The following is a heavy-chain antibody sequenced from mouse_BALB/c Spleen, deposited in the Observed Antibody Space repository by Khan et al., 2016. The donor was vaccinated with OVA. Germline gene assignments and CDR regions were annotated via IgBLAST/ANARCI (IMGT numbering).Heavy chain of an antibody. V-gene: IGHV14-1*02. CDR1: GFNIKDYY. J-gene: IGHJ3*01. Sequence: IQLVQSGAELVRPGALVKLSCKASGFNIKDYYIHWVKQRPEQGLEWIGGIDPESGNTIYDPKFQGKASITADTSSNTAYLQLSSLTSEDTAVYYCTRDGYSPWFAYWGQGTLVTVSA. CDR2: IDPESGNT. D-gene: IGHD2-3*01. CDR3: TRDGYSPWFAY.